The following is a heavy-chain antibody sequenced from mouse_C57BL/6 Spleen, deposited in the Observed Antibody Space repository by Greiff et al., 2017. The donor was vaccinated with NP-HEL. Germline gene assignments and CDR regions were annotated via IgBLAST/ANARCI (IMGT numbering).Heavy chain of an antibody. Sequence: VQLQQPGAELVKPGASVKMSCKASGYTFTSYWITWVKQRPGQGLEWIGDIYPGSGSTNYNEKFKSKATLTVDTSSSTAYMQLSSLTSEDSAVYGCARSAYGSSYGDAMDYWGQGTSVTVSS. CDR2: IYPGSGST. V-gene: IGHV1-55*01. D-gene: IGHD1-1*01. CDR3: ARSAYGSSYGDAMDY. J-gene: IGHJ4*01. CDR1: GYTFTSYW.